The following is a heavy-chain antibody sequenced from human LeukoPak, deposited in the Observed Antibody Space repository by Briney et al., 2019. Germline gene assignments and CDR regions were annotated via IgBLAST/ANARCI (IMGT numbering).Heavy chain of an antibody. CDR2: ISGSGGST. CDR3: AKYPAMALYYMDV. J-gene: IGHJ6*03. Sequence: PGGSLRLSCAASGFTFDDYGMSWVRQAPGKGLEWVSAISGSGGSTYYADSVKGRFTISRDNSKNTLYLQMNSLRAEDTAVYYCAKYPAMALYYMDVWGKGTTVAISS. V-gene: IGHV3-23*01. D-gene: IGHD5-18*01. CDR1: GFTFDDYG.